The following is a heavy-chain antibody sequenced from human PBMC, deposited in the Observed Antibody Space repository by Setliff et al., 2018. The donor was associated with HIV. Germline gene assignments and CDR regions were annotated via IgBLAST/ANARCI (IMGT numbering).Heavy chain of an antibody. V-gene: IGHV4-34*01. CDR1: GGTFSLHY. D-gene: IGHD2-8*02. CDR3: ARVSSTYWYSIFRNYYYHMDV. CDR2: INHSGRT. J-gene: IGHJ6*03. Sequence: SETLSLTWRVSGGTFSLHYYTWIRQSPLRGLEWIGEINHSGRTKYSPSLRSRVSISVDTSKTQFSLKLSSVTAADTAVYYCARVSSTYWYSIFRNYYYHMDVWGKGTMVTVSS.